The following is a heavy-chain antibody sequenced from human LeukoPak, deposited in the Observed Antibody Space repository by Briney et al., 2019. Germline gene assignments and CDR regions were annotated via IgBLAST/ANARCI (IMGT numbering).Heavy chain of an antibody. J-gene: IGHJ4*02. V-gene: IGHV3-74*01. CDR1: GFTFSSYW. Sequence: GGSLRLSCAASGFTFSSYWMHWVRQAPGKGLVLVSRINSDGSSTSYADSVKGRFTISRDNAKNTLYLQMNSLRAEDTAVYYCARRRDNGSLQHFDYWGQGTLVTVSS. CDR2: INSDGSST. D-gene: IGHD1-26*01. CDR3: ARRRDNGSLQHFDY.